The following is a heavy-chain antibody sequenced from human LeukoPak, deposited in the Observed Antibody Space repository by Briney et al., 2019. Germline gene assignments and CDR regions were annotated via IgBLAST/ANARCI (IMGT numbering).Heavy chain of an antibody. D-gene: IGHD3-3*01. CDR1: VGSLSSYY. J-gene: IGHJ2*01. CDR3: ARGPDDDFWSGPQHRYFDL. CDR2: MYSSGST. Sequence: PSETLSLTCTVSVGSLSSYYWSWIRQPAGKGLEGIGRMYSSGSTTYNPSLKSRVTMSVETSKHQSSLKLSCVTAPDTAVYYCARGPDDDFWSGPQHRYFDLWGRGTLVTVSS. V-gene: IGHV4-4*07.